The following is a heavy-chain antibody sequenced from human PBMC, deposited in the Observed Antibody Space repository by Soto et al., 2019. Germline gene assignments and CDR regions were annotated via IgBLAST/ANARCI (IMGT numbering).Heavy chain of an antibody. CDR3: ARSPHFYGSGTYSNSYYYYGMDV. CDR1: GFTFNSYS. J-gene: IGHJ6*02. Sequence: GGSLRLSCAASGFTFNSYSMNWVRQAPGKGLEWVSYISSSGSTIYYADSVKGRFTISRDNAKNSLYLQMNSLRAEDTAVYYCARSPHFYGSGTYSNSYYYYGMDVWGQGTTLTVSS. CDR2: ISSSGSTI. V-gene: IGHV3-48*04. D-gene: IGHD3-10*01.